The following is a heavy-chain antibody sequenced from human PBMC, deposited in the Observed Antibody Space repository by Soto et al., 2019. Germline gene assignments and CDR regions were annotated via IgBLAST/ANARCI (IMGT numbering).Heavy chain of an antibody. CDR3: ARHIVVGRGGYYYYGMDV. J-gene: IGHJ6*02. D-gene: IGHD2-21*01. CDR1: GGSFSGYY. CDR2: INHSGST. Sequence: SETLSLTCAVYGGSFSGYYWSWIRQPPGKGLEWIGEINHSGSTNYNPSLKSRVTISVDTSKNQFSLKLSSVTAADTAVYYCARHIVVGRGGYYYYGMDVWGQGTTVTVSS. V-gene: IGHV4-34*01.